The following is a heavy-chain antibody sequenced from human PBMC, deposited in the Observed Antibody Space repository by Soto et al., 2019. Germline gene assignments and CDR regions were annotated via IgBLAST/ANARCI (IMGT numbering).Heavy chain of an antibody. CDR2: VIPIFGTA. V-gene: IGHV1-69*13. Sequence: SVKVSCKASGGTFSSYAISWVRQAPGQGLEWMGGVIPIFGTANYAQKFQGRVTITADESTSTAYMELSSLRSEDTAVYYCASVTFDDYGGNSGAFDIWGQGTMVTVSS. J-gene: IGHJ3*02. D-gene: IGHD4-17*01. CDR1: GGTFSSYA. CDR3: ASVTFDDYGGNSGAFDI.